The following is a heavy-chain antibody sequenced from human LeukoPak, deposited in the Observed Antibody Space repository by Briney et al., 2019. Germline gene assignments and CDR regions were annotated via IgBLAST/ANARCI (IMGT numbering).Heavy chain of an antibody. V-gene: IGHV3-48*03. CDR1: GFTFSSFE. CDR2: TSSTGRSI. D-gene: IGHD3-22*01. Sequence: GGSLRLSCAASGFTFSSFEMNWLRQAQGKGLKGISYTSSTGRSIYYADSLKGRFTISRDNAKNSMYLHLTSLTGEDTAVYYCARASVDSSSLDAFDMWGQGTMVTVSS. CDR3: ARASVDSSSLDAFDM. J-gene: IGHJ3*02.